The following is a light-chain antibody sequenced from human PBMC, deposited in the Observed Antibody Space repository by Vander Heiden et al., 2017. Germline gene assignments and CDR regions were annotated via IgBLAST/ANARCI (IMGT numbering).Light chain of an antibody. V-gene: IGKV3-11*01. Sequence: EIVLTQSPATLSLSPGERATLSCRASQSVSSYLAWYQQKPGQAPRLLIYDASNRATGIKARFSGSGYGTDFTLTIISREPEDFAVYYCQQRINGHFSLTFGGGTKVEIK. CDR1: QSVSSY. J-gene: IGKJ4*01. CDR3: QQRINGHFSLT. CDR2: DAS.